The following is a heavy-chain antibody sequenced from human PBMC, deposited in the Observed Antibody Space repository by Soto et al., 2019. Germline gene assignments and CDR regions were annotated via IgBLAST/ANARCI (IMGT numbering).Heavy chain of an antibody. CDR2: ISYDGSNK. D-gene: IGHD3-3*01. V-gene: IGHV3-30*18. CDR3: AKGHYDFWSGYYTLNTDKNNFFDY. CDR1: GFTFSSYG. Sequence: QVQLVESGGGVVQPGRSLRLSCAASGFTFSSYGMHWVRQAPGKGLEWVAVISYDGSNKYYADSVKGRFTISRDNSKNTLYLQMNSLRAEDTAVYYCAKGHYDFWSGYYTLNTDKNNFFDYWGQGTLVTVSS. J-gene: IGHJ4*02.